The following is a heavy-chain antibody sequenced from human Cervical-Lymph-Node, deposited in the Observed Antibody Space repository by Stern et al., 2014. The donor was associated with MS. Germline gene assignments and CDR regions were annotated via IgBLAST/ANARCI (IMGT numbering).Heavy chain of an antibody. CDR3: ARGKVGFWSGSDSDYYYGMDV. Sequence: VQLVESGAEVKKPGASVKVSCKASGYTFTNYDVNWVRQATGQGLEWMGWMNPNNGYTVYAQKFQGRFTMTRNTSLSTAYMELSSLRSEDTATYYCARGKVGFWSGSDSDYYYGMDVWGQGATVTVSS. V-gene: IGHV1-8*01. D-gene: IGHD3-3*01. CDR1: GYTFTNYD. CDR2: MNPNNGYT. J-gene: IGHJ6*02.